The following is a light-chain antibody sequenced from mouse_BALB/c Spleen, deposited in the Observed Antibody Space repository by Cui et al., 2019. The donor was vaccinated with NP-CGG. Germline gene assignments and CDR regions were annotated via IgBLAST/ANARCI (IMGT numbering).Light chain of an antibody. Sequence: QAVVTQESALTTSPGETVTLTCRSSTGAVTSSNYAKWVQEKPDHLFTGLIGGTNNRAPGVPARFSGSLIGDKAALTITGAQTEDEATYFCGLWYSNHWVFGGGTKLTVL. CDR3: GLWYSNHWV. J-gene: IGLJ1*01. V-gene: IGLV1*01. CDR1: TGAVTSSNY. CDR2: GTN.